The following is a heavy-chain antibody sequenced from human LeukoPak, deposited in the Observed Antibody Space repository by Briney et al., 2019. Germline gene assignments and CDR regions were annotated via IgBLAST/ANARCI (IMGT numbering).Heavy chain of an antibody. D-gene: IGHD2-2*01. CDR1: GYTFTGYY. Sequence: GASVKVSCKASGYTFTGYYMHWVRQAPGQGLEWMGWINPNSGGTNYAQKFRGWVTMTRATSISTAYMELSRLRSDDTAVYYCARATPLPTNNWFDPWGQGTLVTVSS. V-gene: IGHV1-2*04. CDR2: INPNSGGT. CDR3: ARATPLPTNNWFDP. J-gene: IGHJ5*02.